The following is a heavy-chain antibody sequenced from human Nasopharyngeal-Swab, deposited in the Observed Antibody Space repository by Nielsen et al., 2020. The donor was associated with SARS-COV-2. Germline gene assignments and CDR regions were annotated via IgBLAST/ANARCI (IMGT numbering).Heavy chain of an antibody. D-gene: IGHD3-16*02. Sequence: GESLKISCAASGFTFSSYAMSWVRQAPGKGLEWVSAISGSGGSTYYADSVKGRFTISKDNSKNTLYLQMNSLRAEDKAVYYLAKRPYDYVWGSYRYIPWFDPWGQGTLVTVSS. V-gene: IGHV3-23*01. J-gene: IGHJ5*02. CDR3: AKRPYDYVWGSYRYIPWFDP. CDR1: GFTFSSYA. CDR2: ISGSGGST.